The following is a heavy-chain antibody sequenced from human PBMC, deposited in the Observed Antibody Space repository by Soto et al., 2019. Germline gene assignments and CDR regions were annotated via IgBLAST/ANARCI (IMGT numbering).Heavy chain of an antibody. CDR3: RSGAIVVVINEPRADI. V-gene: IGHV3-49*04. D-gene: IGHD3-22*01. J-gene: IGHJ3*02. CDR1: GWSFGDYA. Sequence: RLSSTACGWSFGDYAMSWVRQAPGKGLEWVGFIRSKAYGGTTEYAASVKGRFTISRDDSKSIAYLQMNSLKTEDTAVYYCRSGAIVVVINEPRADIWGQGTMVTVSS. CDR2: IRSKAYGGTT.